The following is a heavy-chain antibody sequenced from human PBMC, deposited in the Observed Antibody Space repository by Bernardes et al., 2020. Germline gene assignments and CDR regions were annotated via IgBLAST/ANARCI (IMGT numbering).Heavy chain of an antibody. V-gene: IGHV4-34*01. J-gene: IGHJ5*02. CDR2: INHSGST. Sequence: SETLSLTCAVYGGSFSGYYWSWIRQPPGKGLEWIGEINHSGSTNYNPSLKSRVTISVDTSKNQFSLKLSSVTAADTAVYYCARGLVVVPAAMLAGVVRLFDPWGEGTLVTVSS. CDR3: ARGLVVVPAAMLAGVVRLFDP. D-gene: IGHD2-2*01. CDR1: GGSFSGYY.